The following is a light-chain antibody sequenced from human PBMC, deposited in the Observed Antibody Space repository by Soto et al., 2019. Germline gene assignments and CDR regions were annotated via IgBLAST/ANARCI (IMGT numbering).Light chain of an antibody. J-gene: IGLJ2*01. CDR2: EVS. CDR3: TSYAGANTLV. CDR1: SSDVGTYDY. Sequence: QSALTQPASVSGSPGQSITISCTGTSSDVGTYDYVSWYQQYSGKAPQLLIYEVSNRPSGVSNRFSGSKSGNTASLIISGLQAEDEAEYYCTSYAGANTLVFGGGTKLTVL. V-gene: IGLV2-14*01.